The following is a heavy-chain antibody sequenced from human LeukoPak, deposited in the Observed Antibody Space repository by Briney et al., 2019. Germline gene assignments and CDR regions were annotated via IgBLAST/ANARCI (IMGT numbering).Heavy chain of an antibody. J-gene: IGHJ4*02. D-gene: IGHD2-21*01. Sequence: GESLKISCKGSGYNFTNYWIGWVRQMPGKGLEWMGIIYPGDSDTRYSPSFQGQVTISADKSISTAYLQWSSLKASDTAMYYCARCYSTTYFDYWGQGTLVTVSS. CDR1: GYNFTNYW. CDR3: ARCYSTTYFDY. CDR2: IYPGDSDT. V-gene: IGHV5-51*01.